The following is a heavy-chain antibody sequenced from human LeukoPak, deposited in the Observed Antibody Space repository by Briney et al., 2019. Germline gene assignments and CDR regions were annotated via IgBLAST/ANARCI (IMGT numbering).Heavy chain of an antibody. Sequence: ASVKVSCKASGGTFSSYAISWVRQAPGQGLEWMGRIIPILGIANYAQKFQGRVTITADKSTSTAYMELSSLRSEDTVVYYCARELLTVTNPRGYYYYGMDVWGQGPTVTVSS. J-gene: IGHJ6*02. CDR3: ARELLTVTNPRGYYYYGMDV. CDR1: GGTFSSYA. CDR2: IIPILGIA. V-gene: IGHV1-69*04. D-gene: IGHD4-17*01.